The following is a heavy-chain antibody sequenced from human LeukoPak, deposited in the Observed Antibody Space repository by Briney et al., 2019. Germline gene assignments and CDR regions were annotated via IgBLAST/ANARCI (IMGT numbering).Heavy chain of an antibody. J-gene: IGHJ6*03. CDR1: GYSFTSYW. CDR2: IYPDDSDI. CDR3: ARLAFCTNAVCFSNYYYSMDV. D-gene: IGHD2-8*01. V-gene: IGHV5-51*03. Sequence: GESLNISCKRSGYSFTSYWIGWVRQMPGKGLKWMGIIYPDDSDIKYSPSFQGQVTISADKSMSTAYLQWSSLKASDTAMYYCARLAFCTNAVCFSNYYYSMDVWGRGTTVTVSS.